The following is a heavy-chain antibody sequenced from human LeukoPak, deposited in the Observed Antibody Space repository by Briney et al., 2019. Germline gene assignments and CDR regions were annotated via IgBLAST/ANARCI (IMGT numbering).Heavy chain of an antibody. CDR3: AYWGPASTALN. V-gene: IGHV3-48*02. CDR2: ISSSSSTI. J-gene: IGHJ6*04. D-gene: IGHD3-16*01. Sequence: GGSLRLSCTASGFTLSTYSMNWVRQAPGKGLEWVSYISSSSSTIYYADSVKGRFTISRDNAKNSLYLQMNSPRDEDTAVYYCAYWGPASTALNWGKGTTVTVSS. CDR1: GFTLSTYS.